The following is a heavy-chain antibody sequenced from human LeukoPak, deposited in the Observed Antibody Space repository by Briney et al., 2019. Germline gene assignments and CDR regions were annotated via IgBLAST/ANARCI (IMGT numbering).Heavy chain of an antibody. J-gene: IGHJ4*02. V-gene: IGHV4-34*01. D-gene: IGHD4-17*01. CDR1: GGSFSGYY. CDR2: INHSGST. Sequence: SETLSLTCAVYGGSFSGYYWSWIRQPPGKGLEWIGEINHSGSTNYNPSLKSRVTISVDTSKNQFSLKLSSVTAADTAVYYCARANYGDYPIDYWAREPWSPSPQ. CDR3: ARANYGDYPIDY.